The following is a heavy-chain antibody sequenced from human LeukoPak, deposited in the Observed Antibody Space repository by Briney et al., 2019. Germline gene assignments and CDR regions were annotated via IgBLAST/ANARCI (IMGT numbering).Heavy chain of an antibody. CDR2: INNDGSYK. CDR3: ARAGRGLRYFDWLTYDY. Sequence: GGSLRLSCAVSGFTFSSSWMHWVRHVPGKGLVWVSRINNDGSYKTYADSVKRRFTVSRDNAKNTLYLQMNSLRAEDTAVYYCARAGRGLRYFDWLTYDYWGQGTLVTVSS. CDR1: GFTFSSSW. V-gene: IGHV3-74*03. D-gene: IGHD3-9*01. J-gene: IGHJ4*02.